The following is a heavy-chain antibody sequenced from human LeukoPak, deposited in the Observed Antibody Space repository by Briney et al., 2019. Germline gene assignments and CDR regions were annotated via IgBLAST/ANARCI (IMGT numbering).Heavy chain of an antibody. CDR1: GFTFSNAW. CDR2: IKSKTDGGTT. Sequence: GGSLRLSCAASGFTFSNAWMSWVRQAPGKGLEWVGRIKSKTDGGTTDYAAPVKGRFTISRDDSKNTLYLQMNSLKTEDTAVYYCTTTLSAEYQLLAFDYWGQGTLVTVSS. D-gene: IGHD2-2*01. J-gene: IGHJ4*02. V-gene: IGHV3-15*01. CDR3: TTTLSAEYQLLAFDY.